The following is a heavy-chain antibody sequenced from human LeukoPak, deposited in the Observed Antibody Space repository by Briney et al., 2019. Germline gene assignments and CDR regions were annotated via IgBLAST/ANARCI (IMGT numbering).Heavy chain of an antibody. J-gene: IGHJ1*01. D-gene: IGHD3-22*01. CDR3: AKDGDSSGYPEYFQH. Sequence: GGSLRVSCAASGFTFSSYGMHWVRQAPGKGLEWVAVIWYDGSNKYYADSVKGRFTISRDNSKNTLYLQMNSPRAEDTAVYYCAKDGDSSGYPEYFQHCGHGTLVTVSS. CDR2: IWYDGSNK. V-gene: IGHV3-33*06. CDR1: GFTFSSYG.